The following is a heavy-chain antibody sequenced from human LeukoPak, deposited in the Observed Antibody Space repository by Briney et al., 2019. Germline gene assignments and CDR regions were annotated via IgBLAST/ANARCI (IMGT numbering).Heavy chain of an antibody. CDR3: AKRSGYTTGWFFDF. D-gene: IGHD6-19*01. V-gene: IGHV3-23*01. CDR2: ISGSGDNT. Sequence: QPGGSLRLSCAASGFSFSSYAMSWVRQAPGKGLEWVSSISGSGDNTYYAESVKGRFTISRDNSKNTLSLQMNSLRAEDTAVFYCAKRSGYTTGWFFDFWGQGTLVTVSS. CDR1: GFSFSSYA. J-gene: IGHJ4*02.